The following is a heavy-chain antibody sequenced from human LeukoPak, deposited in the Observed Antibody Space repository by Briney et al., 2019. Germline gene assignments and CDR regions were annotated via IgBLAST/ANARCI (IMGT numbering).Heavy chain of an antibody. CDR2: IRSKAYGGTT. CDR1: GFTFGDYA. V-gene: IGHV3-49*04. Sequence: GGSLRLSCTASGFTFGDYAMSWVRQAPGKGLEWVGFIRSKAYGGTTEYAASVKGRFTISRDDSKSIAYLQMNSLKTEDTAVYYCTPHRYFGWFVFDYWGQGTLVTVSS. J-gene: IGHJ4*02. CDR3: TPHRYFGWFVFDY. D-gene: IGHD3-9*01.